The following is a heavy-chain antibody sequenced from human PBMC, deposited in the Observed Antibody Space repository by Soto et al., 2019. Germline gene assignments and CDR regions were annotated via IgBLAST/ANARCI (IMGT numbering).Heavy chain of an antibody. CDR3: ARGDFDTTANFYAGWFDP. Sequence: QVQLVQSGPEVKKAGASVKVTCKASGYTFTGYYIHCRQQAPGQGLEWLGWLNPKSGDTKYAQKFQGRVTMTNDTSISTAYMELSRLGSDDTAVYYCARGDFDTTANFYAGWFDPWGQGTLVTVSS. CDR1: GYTFTGYY. D-gene: IGHD2-21*02. CDR2: LNPKSGDT. V-gene: IGHV1-2*02. J-gene: IGHJ5*02.